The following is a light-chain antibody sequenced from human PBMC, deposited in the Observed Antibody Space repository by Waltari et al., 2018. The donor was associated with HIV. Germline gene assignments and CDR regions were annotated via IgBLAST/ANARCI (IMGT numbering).Light chain of an antibody. CDR2: EVN. CDR3: SSYTATKILV. V-gene: IGLV2-14*03. J-gene: IGLJ2*01. CDR1: NSDIGTYNY. Sequence: QSALTQPASVSGSPGQSITISCTGTNSDIGTYNYVSWYQQQAGKAPRLLISEVNNQPSGVSTRFAGSKAGNTASLSISGRQAEDEGKYYCSSYTATKILVFGGGTDVTVL.